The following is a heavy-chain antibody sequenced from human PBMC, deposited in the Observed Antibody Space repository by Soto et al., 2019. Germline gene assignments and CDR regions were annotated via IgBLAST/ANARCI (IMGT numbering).Heavy chain of an antibody. CDR3: ARGVVSTGYFDY. V-gene: IGHV3-72*01. CDR1: GFTFSDHY. Sequence: PGGSLRLSCAASGFTFSDHYIDWVRQAPGKGLEWVGRSRDKVHSHTTEYAASVKGRFTISRGDSENSLYLQMNSLKTEDTAVYYCARGVVSTGYFDYWGQGTLVTVSS. D-gene: IGHD5-12*01. CDR2: SRDKVHSHTT. J-gene: IGHJ4*02.